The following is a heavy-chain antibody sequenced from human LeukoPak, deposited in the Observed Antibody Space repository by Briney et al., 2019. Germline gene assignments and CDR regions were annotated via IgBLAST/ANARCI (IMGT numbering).Heavy chain of an antibody. V-gene: IGHV7-4-1*02. Sequence: GASVKVSCKASGYTFTSYAMNWVRQAPGQGLEWMGWINTNTGNPTYAQGFTGRFVFSLDTSVSTAYLQISSLKAEDTAVYYCARYLHDSYYYYGMDVWGQGTTVTVSS. CDR3: ARYLHDSYYYYGMDV. J-gene: IGHJ6*02. D-gene: IGHD2-21*02. CDR2: INTNTGNP. CDR1: GYTFTSYA.